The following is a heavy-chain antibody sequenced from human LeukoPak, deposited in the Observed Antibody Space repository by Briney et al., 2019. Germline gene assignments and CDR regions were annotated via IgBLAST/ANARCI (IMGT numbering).Heavy chain of an antibody. D-gene: IGHD2/OR15-2a*01. Sequence: ASVKVSCKASGYTFTSYGITWVRQAPGQGLEWMGWISTYSGNTNYAQNLQGRVTMTRDTSTSTVYMELSSLRSEDTAVYYCARKSDNSYYFDYWGQGTLVTVSS. CDR2: ISTYSGNT. CDR3: ARKSDNSYYFDY. V-gene: IGHV1-18*01. J-gene: IGHJ4*02. CDR1: GYTFTSYG.